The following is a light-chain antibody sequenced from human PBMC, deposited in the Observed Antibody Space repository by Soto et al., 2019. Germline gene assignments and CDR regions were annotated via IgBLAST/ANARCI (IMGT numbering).Light chain of an antibody. CDR2: LGS. CDR3: MQALQTPLT. V-gene: IGKV2-28*01. J-gene: IGKJ4*01. Sequence: DIVLTQSPLSLPATLGEPASISCRSSQSLLHSNGYNYLDWYLQNPGQSPQLLIYLGSNRASGVPDRFSGSGSGTDFTLKISRVEAEDVGVYYCMQALQTPLTFGGGTKVEIK. CDR1: QSLLHSNGYNY.